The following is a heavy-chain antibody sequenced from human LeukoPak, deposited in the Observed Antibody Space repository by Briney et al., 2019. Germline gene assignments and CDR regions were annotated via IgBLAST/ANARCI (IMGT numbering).Heavy chain of an antibody. CDR3: ARGPFGTRRPYYYDSSGPSRPLDY. CDR2: INHSGST. J-gene: IGHJ4*02. D-gene: IGHD3-22*01. CDR1: GGSISSSSYY. V-gene: IGHV4-39*07. Sequence: SETLSLTCTVSGGSISSSSYYWGWIRQPPGKGLEWIGEINHSGSTNYNPSLKSRVTISVDTSKNQFSLKLSSVTAADTAVYYCARGPFGTRRPYYYDSSGPSRPLDYWGQGTLVTVSS.